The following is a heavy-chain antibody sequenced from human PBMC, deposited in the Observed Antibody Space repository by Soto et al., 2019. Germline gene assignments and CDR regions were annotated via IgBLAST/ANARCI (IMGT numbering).Heavy chain of an antibody. D-gene: IGHD3-3*01. Sequence: QVQLVESGGGVVQPGRSLRLSCAASGFTFSSYGMHWVRQAPGKGLEWVAVIWYDGSNKYYADSVKGRFTISRDNSKNTPDLQMNSLRAEDTAVYYWARDPRRRYYDFWNGYLGEDYWGQGTLVTVSS. CDR2: IWYDGSNK. J-gene: IGHJ4*02. CDR1: GFTFSSYG. CDR3: ARDPRRRYYDFWNGYLGEDY. V-gene: IGHV3-33*01.